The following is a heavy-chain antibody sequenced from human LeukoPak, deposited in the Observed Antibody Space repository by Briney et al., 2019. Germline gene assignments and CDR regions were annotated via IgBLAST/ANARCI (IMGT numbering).Heavy chain of an antibody. CDR3: AKDLVGIAAAGYFDY. CDR2: ISGSGGST. J-gene: IGHJ4*02. Sequence: GGSLRLSCAASGFTFSSYAMSWVRQAPGKGLEWVSAISGSGGSTYYADSVKGRFTISRDNSKNTLYLQMNSLRAEDTAVYYCAKDLVGIAAAGYFDYWGQGTLVTVPS. D-gene: IGHD6-13*01. CDR1: GFTFSSYA. V-gene: IGHV3-23*01.